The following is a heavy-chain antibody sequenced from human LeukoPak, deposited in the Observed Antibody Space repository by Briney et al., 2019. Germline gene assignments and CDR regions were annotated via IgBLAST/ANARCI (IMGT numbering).Heavy chain of an antibody. V-gene: IGHV1-46*01. J-gene: IGHJ4*02. CDR1: GYTFTSYS. CDR3: ARVGGSGSYYDY. D-gene: IGHD3-10*01. Sequence: SVNVSCTASGYTFTSYSMHWVRQAPAQGHEWMGIINPSGGGTSYAQKFQGRVTMTRDTSTSTVYMELSSLRSEDTAVYYCARVGGSGSYYDYWGQGTMVTVSS. CDR2: INPSGGGT.